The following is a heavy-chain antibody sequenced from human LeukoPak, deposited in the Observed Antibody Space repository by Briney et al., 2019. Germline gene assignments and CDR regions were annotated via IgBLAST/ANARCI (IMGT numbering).Heavy chain of an antibody. J-gene: IGHJ4*02. CDR1: GGSISSGDYY. D-gene: IGHD5-18*01. V-gene: IGHV4-61*08. CDR3: ARKVTAMEPYVDY. CDR2: IYYSGST. Sequence: SETLSLTCTVSGGSISSGDYYWSWIRQPPGKGLEWIGYIYYSGSTNYNPSLKSRVTISVDTSKNQFSLKLSSVTAADTAVYYCARKVTAMEPYVDYWGQGTLVTVSS.